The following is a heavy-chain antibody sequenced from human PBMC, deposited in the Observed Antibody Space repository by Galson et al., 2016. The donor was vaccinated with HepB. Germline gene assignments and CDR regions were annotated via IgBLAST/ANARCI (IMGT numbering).Heavy chain of an antibody. V-gene: IGHV1-18*01. J-gene: IGHJ4*02. CDR3: ARVGRYSGNYYLDY. Sequence: SVKVSCKASGYTFNSYGITWVRQAPGQGLEWMGWLSAYNGATNYAQNFQGRVTMTKERFTTTAYMELRSLRFDDTAVSYCARVGRYSGNYYLDYCCQGTRVSGSS. CDR2: LSAYNGAT. D-gene: IGHD4-23*01. CDR1: GYTFNSYG.